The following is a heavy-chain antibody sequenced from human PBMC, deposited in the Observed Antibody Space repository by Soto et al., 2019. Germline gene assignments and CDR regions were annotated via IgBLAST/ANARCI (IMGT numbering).Heavy chain of an antibody. CDR2: IYYSGTT. CDR1: GGSISSSSYY. V-gene: IGHV4-39*01. Sequence: QLQLQESGPGLVKPSETLSLTCTVSGGSISSSSYYWGWIRHPPGKGLEWIGSIYYSGTTYYKPSLKSRVTISVDTSKNQFSLKLSSVTAADTAVYYCGRPPVAGSLNAFDVWGQGTMLSVSS. CDR3: GRPPVAGSLNAFDV. J-gene: IGHJ3*01. D-gene: IGHD6-19*01.